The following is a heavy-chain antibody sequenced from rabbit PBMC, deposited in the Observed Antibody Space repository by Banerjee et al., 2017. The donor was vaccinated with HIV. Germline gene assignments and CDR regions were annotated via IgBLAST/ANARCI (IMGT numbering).Heavy chain of an antibody. V-gene: IGHV1S40*01. Sequence: QSLEESGGGLFQPGGSLALTCKASGFSLSNNYVMCWVRQAPGKGLEWIACIYAGSSGSTYYASWAKGRFTISKTSSTTVTLQMTSLTAADTATYFCARDPDGSSGYNLWGQGTLVTVS. CDR3: ARDPDGSSGYNL. J-gene: IGHJ3*01. CDR2: IYAGSSGST. CDR1: GFSLSNNYV. D-gene: IGHD1-1*01.